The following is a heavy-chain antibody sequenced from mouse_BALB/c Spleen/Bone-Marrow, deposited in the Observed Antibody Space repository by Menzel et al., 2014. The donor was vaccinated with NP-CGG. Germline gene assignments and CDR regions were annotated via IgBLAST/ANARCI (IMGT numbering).Heavy chain of an antibody. J-gene: IGHJ2*01. V-gene: IGHV1-54*03. Sequence: VKVVDSGAELVRPGTSVKVSCRASGYAFTNYLIEWVKQRPGQGLEWIGVINPGSGGTNYNEKFKGKATLTADNSSNTAYMHLSSLTSDDSAVYFCARGGHGSYWGQGTTLTVSS. CDR3: ARGGHGSY. CDR2: INPGSGGT. D-gene: IGHD2-2*01. CDR1: GYAFTNYL.